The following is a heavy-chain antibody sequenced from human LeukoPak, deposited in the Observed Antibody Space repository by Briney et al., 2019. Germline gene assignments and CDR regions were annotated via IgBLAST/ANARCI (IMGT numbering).Heavy chain of an antibody. D-gene: IGHD2/OR15-2a*01. CDR2: MSSSDDGR. V-gene: IGHV3-23*01. CDR1: GFSFSSYA. J-gene: IGHJ5*02. CDR3: AKKYSTGLDP. Sequence: PGGSLRLSCATSGFSFSSYAMSWVRQAPGKGLEWVSAMSSSDDGRYYADSVKGRFTISRDNSKNTLFLQMNSLRAEDTAVYYCAKKYSTGLDPWGQGTLVTVSS.